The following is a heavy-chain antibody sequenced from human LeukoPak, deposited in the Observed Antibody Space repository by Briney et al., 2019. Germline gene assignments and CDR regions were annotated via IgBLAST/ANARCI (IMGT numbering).Heavy chain of an antibody. CDR1: GYTFSSFG. V-gene: IGHV1-18*01. J-gene: IGHJ4*02. CDR2: IKIGEGAT. D-gene: IGHD2/OR15-2a*01. CDR3: SRSYHSTSWYYFDH. Sequence: ASVKVSCKTPGYTFSSFGITWVRQAPGQGPEWMGWIKIGEGATHYAQKFQDRVSITRDLSSNTAFLELRNLRSDDTAVYFCSRSYHSTSWYYFDHWGQGTLVTVSS.